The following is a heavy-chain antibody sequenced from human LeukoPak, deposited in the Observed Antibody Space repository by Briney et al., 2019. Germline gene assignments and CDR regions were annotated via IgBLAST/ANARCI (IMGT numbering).Heavy chain of an antibody. CDR2: MNPNSGNT. V-gene: IGHV1-8*01. Sequence: GASVKVSCKASGYTFTSYDINWVRQATGQGLEWMGWMNPNSGNTGYAQKFQGRVTMTRNTSISTAYMELSSLRSEDTAVYCCARGPISSGWYFWFDPWGQGTLVTVSS. D-gene: IGHD6-19*01. CDR1: GYTFTSYD. CDR3: ARGPISSGWYFWFDP. J-gene: IGHJ5*02.